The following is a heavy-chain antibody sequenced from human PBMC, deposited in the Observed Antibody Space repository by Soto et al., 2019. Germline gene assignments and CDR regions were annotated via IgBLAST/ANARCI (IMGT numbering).Heavy chain of an antibody. V-gene: IGHV3-23*01. CDR1: GFSLSSSG. CDR3: AKLRVETSTDSGF. CDR2: LHVSGVTT. Sequence: PGVSLRLSCAASGFSLSSSGMNWVRQAPGKGLEWVSGLHVSGVTTYYADSVKGRFTTSRDKSKNTLYLQMNSLRAEDTAVYYCAKLRVETSTDSGFWGQGTLVTVSS. J-gene: IGHJ4*02. D-gene: IGHD4-17*01.